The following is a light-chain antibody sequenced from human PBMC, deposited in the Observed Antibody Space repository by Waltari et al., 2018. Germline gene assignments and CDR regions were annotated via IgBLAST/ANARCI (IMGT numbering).Light chain of an antibody. Sequence: DIQMTQFPSSLSASVGERVTITCRASENIYNYLNWYQQKPGKAPNLLIYKASTLQSGVPSRFSGSGSGTDFTFTISSLQSEDVATYYCQHNSVTPYSFGQGTKVEIK. CDR1: ENIYNY. CDR2: KAS. V-gene: IGKV1-39*01. CDR3: QHNSVTPYS. J-gene: IGKJ2*03.